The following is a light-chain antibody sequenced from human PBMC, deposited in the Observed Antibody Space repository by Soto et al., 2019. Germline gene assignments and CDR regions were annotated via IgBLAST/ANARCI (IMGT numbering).Light chain of an antibody. CDR3: QKYGSSRTWT. CDR2: GAS. Sequence: EIVLTQSPGTLSLSPGERATLSCRASQSVSSSYLAWYQQRPGQAPRLLIYGASSRATGIPDRFSGSGSGTDFTLTISRLEPEDFAVYYCQKYGSSRTWTFGQGTKVDI. CDR1: QSVSSSY. V-gene: IGKV3-20*01. J-gene: IGKJ1*01.